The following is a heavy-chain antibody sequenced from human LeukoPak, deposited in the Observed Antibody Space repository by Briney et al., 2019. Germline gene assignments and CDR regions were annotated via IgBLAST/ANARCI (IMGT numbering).Heavy chain of an antibody. D-gene: IGHD1-26*01. J-gene: IGHJ4*02. CDR2: IIPIFGTA. Sequence: ASVKVSCKASGGTFISYAISWVRQAPGQGLEWMGGIIPIFGTANYAQKFQGRVTITADESTSTAYMELSSLRSEDTAVYYCARVTYSGSYYGFDYWGQGTLVTVSS. V-gene: IGHV1-69*13. CDR3: ARVTYSGSYYGFDY. CDR1: GGTFISYA.